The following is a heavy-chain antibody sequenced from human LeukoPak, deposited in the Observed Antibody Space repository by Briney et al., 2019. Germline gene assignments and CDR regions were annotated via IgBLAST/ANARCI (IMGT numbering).Heavy chain of an antibody. CDR2: INYSGTT. V-gene: IGHV4-39*01. D-gene: IGHD2-2*01. Sequence: SETLSLTCTFSGGSISSSTYYWGWIRQPPGKGLEWIGSINYSGTTYNNPSLKSRVTISVDTSKNQFSLKLSSVTAADTAVYYCARLPIVVVPSTSFGMWGQGTMVTVSS. J-gene: IGHJ3*02. CDR1: GGSISSSTYY. CDR3: ARLPIVVVPSTSFGM.